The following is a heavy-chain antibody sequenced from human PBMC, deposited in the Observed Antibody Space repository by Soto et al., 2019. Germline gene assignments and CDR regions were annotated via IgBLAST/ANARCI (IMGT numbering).Heavy chain of an antibody. J-gene: IGHJ6*02. D-gene: IGHD6-13*01. CDR3: AREQQQLDSGVYGMDV. Sequence: SETLSLTCAISGDSVSSNSAAWNWIRQSPSRGLEWLGRTYYRSKWYNDYAVSVKSRITINPDTSKNQFSLQLNSVTPEDTAVYYCAREQQQLDSGVYGMDVWGQGTTVTVSS. CDR1: GDSVSSNSAA. V-gene: IGHV6-1*01. CDR2: TYYRSKWYN.